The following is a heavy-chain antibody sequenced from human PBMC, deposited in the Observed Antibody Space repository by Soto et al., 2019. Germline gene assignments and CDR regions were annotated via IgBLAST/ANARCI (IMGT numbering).Heavy chain of an antibody. CDR3: ARPLNNDFFGY. J-gene: IGHJ4*02. CDR1: GYTFISYD. Sequence: GASVKVSCTASGYTFISYDINWVRQATGQGLEWMGWMNPNSGNTGYARKFQGRVTMTRDTSISTAYMELSSLRSEDTVVYYCARPLNNDFFGYWGQGTLVTVSS. CDR2: MNPNSGNT. V-gene: IGHV1-8*01.